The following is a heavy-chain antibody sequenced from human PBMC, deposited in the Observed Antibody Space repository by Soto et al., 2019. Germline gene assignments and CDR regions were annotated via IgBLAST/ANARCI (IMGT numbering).Heavy chain of an antibody. J-gene: IGHJ6*02. CDR2: IYYSGST. D-gene: IGHD3-9*01. Sequence: SETLSLTCSVSGVSISSYFWSWIRQAPGRGLEWIGYIYYSGSTNYNPSLKSRVTISVDTSKNQFSLKLSSVTAADTAVYYCARGLHDILTGYSYYYGMDVWGQGTTVTVSS. V-gene: IGHV4-59*01. CDR1: GVSISSYF. CDR3: ARGLHDILTGYSYYYGMDV.